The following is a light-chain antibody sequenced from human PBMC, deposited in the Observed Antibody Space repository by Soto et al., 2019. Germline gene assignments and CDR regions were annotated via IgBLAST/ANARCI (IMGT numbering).Light chain of an antibody. CDR1: SSDVGGYNY. J-gene: IGLJ2*01. CDR2: DVS. CDR3: SSYTSSSTLYVV. Sequence: QPASVSGSPGQSITISCTGTSSDVGGYNYVSWYQQHPGKAPKLMIYDVSNRPSGVSNRFSGSKSGNTASLTISGLQAEDEADYYCSSYTSSSTLYVVFGGGTKLTVL. V-gene: IGLV2-14*01.